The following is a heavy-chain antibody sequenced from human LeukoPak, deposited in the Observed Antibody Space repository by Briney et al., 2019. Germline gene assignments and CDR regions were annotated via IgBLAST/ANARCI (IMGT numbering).Heavy chain of an antibody. CDR2: ITSSSTYI. CDR3: AKDHKYCSGGSCYYYYYYMDV. D-gene: IGHD2-15*01. V-gene: IGHV3-21*01. CDR1: GFTFSSYN. Sequence: GGSLRLSCAASGFTFSSYNMNWVRQAPGKGPEWVSSITSSSTYIYYADSVRGRFTISRDNAKNSLYLEMNSLRAEDTAVYYCAKDHKYCSGGSCYYYYYYMDVWGKGTTVTICS. J-gene: IGHJ6*03.